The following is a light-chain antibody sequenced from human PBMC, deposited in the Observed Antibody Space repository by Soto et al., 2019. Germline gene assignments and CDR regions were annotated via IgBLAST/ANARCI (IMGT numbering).Light chain of an antibody. CDR2: GNS. Sequence: QAVVTQPPSVSGAPGQRVTISCTGSSSNIGAGYDVHWYQQLPGTAPKLLIYGNSNRPSGVPDRFSGSKSGTSASLAITGLQAEDEADYYCQSYDSSLSVEVFGGGTKLPS. J-gene: IGLJ3*02. CDR1: SSNIGAGYD. V-gene: IGLV1-40*01. CDR3: QSYDSSLSVEV.